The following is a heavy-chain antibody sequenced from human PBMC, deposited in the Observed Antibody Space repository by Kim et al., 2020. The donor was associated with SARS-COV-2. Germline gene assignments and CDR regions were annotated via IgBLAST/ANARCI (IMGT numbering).Heavy chain of an antibody. J-gene: IGHJ4*02. CDR3: ARSPPGSWYADY. Sequence: YAGSGKGRFTISRENAKNSLYLQMNSLRAGDTAVYYCARSPPGSWYADYWGQGTLVTVSS. D-gene: IGHD6-13*01. V-gene: IGHV3-13*01.